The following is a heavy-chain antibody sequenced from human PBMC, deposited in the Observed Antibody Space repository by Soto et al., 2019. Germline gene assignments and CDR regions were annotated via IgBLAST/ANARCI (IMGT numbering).Heavy chain of an antibody. J-gene: IGHJ4*02. D-gene: IGHD3-22*01. CDR2: IYPGDSDT. CDR3: AKDRYLDHDSRGYLFDN. CDR1: GYSFTSYW. V-gene: IGHV5-51*01. Sequence: PGESLKISCKGSGYSFTSYWIGWVRRMPGKGLEWMGIIYPGDSDTRYSPSFQGQVSISRDNSKNTLYLQMNSLRAEDTAVYYCAKDRYLDHDSRGYLFDNWGQGTLVTVSS.